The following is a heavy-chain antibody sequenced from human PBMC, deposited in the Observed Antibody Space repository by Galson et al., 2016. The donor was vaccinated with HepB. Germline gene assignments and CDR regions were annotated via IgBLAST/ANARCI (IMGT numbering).Heavy chain of an antibody. V-gene: IGHV3-73*01. CDR3: TRLYYYDPPPS. Sequence: SLRLSCATSGFTFSVSAIHWVRQPSGKGLEWVGLIGNKTSNYETSYAASLKGRFTISRDASKNTAYLEMNSLNIEDTAVYYCTRLYYYDPPPSWGQGVLVTVSS. D-gene: IGHD2/OR15-2a*01. CDR1: GFTFSVSA. CDR2: IGNKTSNYET. J-gene: IGHJ1*01.